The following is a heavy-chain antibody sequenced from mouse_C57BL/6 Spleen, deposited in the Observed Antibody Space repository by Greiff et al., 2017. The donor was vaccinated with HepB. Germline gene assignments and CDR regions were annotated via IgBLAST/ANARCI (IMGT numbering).Heavy chain of an antibody. Sequence: QVQLKQPGAELVRPGSSVKLSCKASGYTFTSYWMDWVKQRPGQGLEWIGNIYPSDSETHYNQKFKDKATLTVDKSSSTAYMQLSSLTSEDSAVYYCARGGYYGSSQYYFDYWGQGTTLTVSS. V-gene: IGHV1-61*01. CDR2: IYPSDSET. J-gene: IGHJ2*01. CDR3: ARGGYYGSSQYYFDY. CDR1: GYTFTSYW. D-gene: IGHD1-1*01.